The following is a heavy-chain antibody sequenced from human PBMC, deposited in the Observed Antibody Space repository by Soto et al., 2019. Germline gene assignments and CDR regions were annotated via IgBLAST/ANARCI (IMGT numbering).Heavy chain of an antibody. Sequence: SETLSLTCTVSGGSVSSGSYYWSWIRQPPGKGLEWIGYIYYSGSTNYNPSLKSRVTISVDTSKNQFSLKLSSVTAADTAVYYCAKDLDYYGSGSYSPLGQWGQGTLVTVSS. D-gene: IGHD3-10*01. CDR2: IYYSGST. V-gene: IGHV4-61*01. CDR3: AKDLDYYGSGSYSPLGQ. CDR1: GGSVSSGSYY. J-gene: IGHJ4*02.